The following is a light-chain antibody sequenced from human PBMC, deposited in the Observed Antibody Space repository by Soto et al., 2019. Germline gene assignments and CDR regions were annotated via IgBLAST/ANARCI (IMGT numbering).Light chain of an antibody. V-gene: IGKV1-5*01. CDR1: QSISSW. Sequence: DIPMTQSPSSVSASVGDRVTITCRASQSISSWLAWYQQKPGKAPKLLIYDASSLESGVPSRFSGSGSGTEFTLTISSLQPDDFATYYCQQYNSYSPLTFGGGTKVDI. CDR3: QQYNSYSPLT. CDR2: DAS. J-gene: IGKJ4*01.